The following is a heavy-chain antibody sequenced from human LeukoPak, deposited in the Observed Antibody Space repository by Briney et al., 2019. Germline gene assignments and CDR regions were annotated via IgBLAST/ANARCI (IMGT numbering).Heavy chain of an antibody. CDR1: GGTFSSYA. Sequence: ASVKVSCKASGGTFSSYAISWVRQAPGQGLEWMGRIIPILGIANYAQKFQGRVTMTRDTSTSTVYMELSSLRSEDTAVYYCAREPTLESAFDYWGQGTLVTVSS. CDR3: AREPTLESAFDY. J-gene: IGHJ4*02. V-gene: IGHV1-69*04. D-gene: IGHD5-24*01. CDR2: IIPILGIA.